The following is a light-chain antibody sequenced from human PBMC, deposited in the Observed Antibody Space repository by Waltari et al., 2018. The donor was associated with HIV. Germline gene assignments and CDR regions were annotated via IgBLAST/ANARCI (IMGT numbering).Light chain of an antibody. V-gene: IGKV1-5*03. CDR3: QQYHTNPYT. CDR1: ESISSW. Sequence: DIQMTQSPSTLTASVGYRVTITCRASESISSWFAWYQQKPGKAPKLLIDKASSLESGVPSRFSGSASGTEFSLTISSLQPDDFATYYCQQYHTNPYTFGQRTKMEI. CDR2: KAS. J-gene: IGKJ2*01.